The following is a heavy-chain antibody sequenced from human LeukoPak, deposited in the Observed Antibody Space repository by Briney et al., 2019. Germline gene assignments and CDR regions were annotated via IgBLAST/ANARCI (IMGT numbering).Heavy chain of an antibody. V-gene: IGHV3-21*01. CDR1: GFTFSSYS. Sequence: PGGSLRLSCAASGFTFSSYSMNWVRQAPRKGLEWVSSISSSSSYIYYADSAKGRFTISRDNAKNSLHLQMNSLRAEDTAVYYCARSEQWLVLDYWGQGTLVTVSS. D-gene: IGHD6-19*01. J-gene: IGHJ4*02. CDR2: ISSSSSYI. CDR3: ARSEQWLVLDY.